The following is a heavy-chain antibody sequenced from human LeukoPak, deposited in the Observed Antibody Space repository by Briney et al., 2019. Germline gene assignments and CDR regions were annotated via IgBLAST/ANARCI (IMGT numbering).Heavy chain of an antibody. CDR1: GFIFRSYG. J-gene: IGHJ5*02. V-gene: IGHV3-30*02. Sequence: PGGSLRLSCGASGFIFRSYGMHWVRQAPGKGLEWVACIYPDGNNKDYADSVKGRSIISRDNSKNTLFLQMNSLRPEDTAVYYCAKDWSGDYNWSDPWGQGTLVIVSS. CDR2: IYPDGNNK. CDR3: AKDWSGDYNWSDP. D-gene: IGHD3-3*01.